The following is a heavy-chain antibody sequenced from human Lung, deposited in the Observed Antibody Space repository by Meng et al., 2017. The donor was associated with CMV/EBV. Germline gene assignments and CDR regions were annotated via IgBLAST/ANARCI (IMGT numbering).Heavy chain of an antibody. V-gene: IGHV3-30*18. Sequence: AAYGFTFSNSGMHWVRQAPGKGLEWVEFVSYDGSNKNYPDSVKGRFSISRDDSKNTLYVQINSLRPEDTAVYYCAKDLCSSSCYPDYGGQGTLVPSPQ. CDR2: VSYDGSNK. CDR3: AKDLCSSSCYPDY. CDR1: GFTFSNSG. J-gene: IGHJ4*02. D-gene: IGHD2-2*01.